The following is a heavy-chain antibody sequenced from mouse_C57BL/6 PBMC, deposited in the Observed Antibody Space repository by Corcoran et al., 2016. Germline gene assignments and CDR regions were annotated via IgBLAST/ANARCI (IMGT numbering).Heavy chain of an antibody. V-gene: IGHV1-85*01. Sequence: VQLQQSGPELVKPGASVKLSCKASGYTFTGYDMNWVKQRHGKGLEWIGWIYPSDGSTRYNQKFKGKATLTVDTSSSTAYMELRSLTSEDSAVYYCARNSAGDYAMDVWGKGTSVTVSS. CDR2: IYPSDGST. CDR1: GYTFTGYD. CDR3: ARNSAGDYAMDV. J-gene: IGHJ4*01.